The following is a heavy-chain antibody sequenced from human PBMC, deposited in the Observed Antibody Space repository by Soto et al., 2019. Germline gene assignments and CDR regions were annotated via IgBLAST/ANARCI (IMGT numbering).Heavy chain of an antibody. CDR2: IIPIFGTA. D-gene: IGHD3-22*01. V-gene: IGHV1-69*01. CDR1: GGTFSSYA. J-gene: IGHJ4*02. Sequence: QVQLVQSGAEVKKPGSSVKVSCKASGGTFSSYAISWVRQAPGQGLEWMGGIIPIFGTANYAQTFQGRVTITADESPSTAYMELSSLRSEATAVYDCAGVYYYDSSGYLGVNYWGQGTLVTVSS. CDR3: AGVYYYDSSGYLGVNY.